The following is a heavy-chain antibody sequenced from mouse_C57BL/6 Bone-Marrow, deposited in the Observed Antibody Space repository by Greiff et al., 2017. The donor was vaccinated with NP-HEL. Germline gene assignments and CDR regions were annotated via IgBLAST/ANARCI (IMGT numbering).Heavy chain of an antibody. D-gene: IGHD2-3*01. J-gene: IGHJ1*03. CDR2: IYPGSGNT. CDR1: GYTFTDYY. V-gene: IGHV1-76*01. Sequence: VQLKESGAELVRPGASVKLSCKASGYTFTDYYINWVKQRPGQGLEWIARIYPGSGNTYYNEKFKGKATLTAEKSSSTAYMQLSSLTSEDSAVYVCARADGYYYWYFDVWGTGTTVTVSS. CDR3: ARADGYYYWYFDV.